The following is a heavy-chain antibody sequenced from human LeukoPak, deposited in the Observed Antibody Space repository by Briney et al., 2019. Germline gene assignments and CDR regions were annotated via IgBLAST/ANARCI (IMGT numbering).Heavy chain of an antibody. Sequence: PGGSLRLSCAASGFTFSSYAMHWVRQAPGKGLEWVAVISYDGSNKYYADSVKGRFTISRGNSKNTLYLQMNSLRAEDTAVYYCARLRSAVHAFDIWGQGTMVTVSS. CDR1: GFTFSSYA. CDR2: ISYDGSNK. V-gene: IGHV3-30-3*01. J-gene: IGHJ3*02. CDR3: ARLRSAVHAFDI. D-gene: IGHD3-3*01.